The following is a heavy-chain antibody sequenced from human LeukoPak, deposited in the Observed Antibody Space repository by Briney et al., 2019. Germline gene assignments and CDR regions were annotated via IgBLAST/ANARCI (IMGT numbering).Heavy chain of an antibody. V-gene: IGHV4-34*01. CDR3: ARGGIRSNADY. Sequence: PSETLSLTCAVYGGSFSGYYWSWIRQPPGKGLEWIGEINHSGSTNYNPSLKSRVTISVDTSKNQFSLKLSSVTAADTAVYYCARGGIRSNADYWGQGTLVTVSS. J-gene: IGHJ4*02. CDR2: INHSGST. D-gene: IGHD4-11*01. CDR1: GGSFSGYY.